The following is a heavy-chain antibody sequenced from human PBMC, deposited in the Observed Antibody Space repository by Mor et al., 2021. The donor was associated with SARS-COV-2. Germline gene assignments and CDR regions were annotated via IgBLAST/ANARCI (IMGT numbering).Heavy chain of an antibody. V-gene: IGHV3-7*01. D-gene: IGHD5-18*01. J-gene: IGHJ4*02. Sequence: SWVRQAPGKGPEWVANLKQDGSETYYVDSVKGRFTISRDNAKNTLYLQMNSLRVEDTAVYYCARDGDGYHYWGQGTLVT. CDR2: LKQDGSET. CDR3: ARDGDGYHY.